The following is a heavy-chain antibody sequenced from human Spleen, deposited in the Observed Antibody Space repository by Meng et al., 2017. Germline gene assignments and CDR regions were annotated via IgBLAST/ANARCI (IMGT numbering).Heavy chain of an antibody. CDR3: ARGPTTMAHDFDY. V-gene: IGHV4-4*02. J-gene: IGHJ4*02. CDR1: GVSISSSTW. CDR2: ISHSGDT. Sequence: GHLQGSGPGLVKPSGTLSLTCAASGVSISSSTWWSWVRQPPGKGLEWIGEISHSGDTNYYPTLKSRVTMSVDKSKNQFSLTLSSVTAADSAVYYCARGPTTMAHDFDYWGQGTLVTVSS. D-gene: IGHD4-11*01.